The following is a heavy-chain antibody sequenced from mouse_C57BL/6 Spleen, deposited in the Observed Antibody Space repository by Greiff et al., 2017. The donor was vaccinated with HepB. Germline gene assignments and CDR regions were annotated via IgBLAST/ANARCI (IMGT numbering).Heavy chain of an antibody. V-gene: IGHV1-55*01. J-gene: IGHJ1*03. CDR1: GYTFTSYW. CDR2: IYPGSGST. Sequence: QVQLQQPGAELVKPGASVKMSCKASGYTFTSYWITWVKQRPGQGLEWIGDIYPGSGSTNYNEKFKSKATLTVDTSSSTAYMQLSSLTSKDSAVYACERFPAYYSYWYFDVWGTGTTVTVAS. CDR3: ERFPAYYSYWYFDV. D-gene: IGHD2-12*01.